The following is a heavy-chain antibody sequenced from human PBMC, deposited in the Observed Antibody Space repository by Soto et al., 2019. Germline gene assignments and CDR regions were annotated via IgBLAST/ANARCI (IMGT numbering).Heavy chain of an antibody. CDR1: GFTFSSYS. J-gene: IGHJ4*02. CDR3: ASEYYYRTDY. V-gene: IGHV3-48*01. D-gene: IGHD3-10*01. Sequence: GGSLRLSCAASGFTFSSYSMNWVRQAPGKGLEWVSYISGSSSTIYYADSVKGRFTISRDNAKNSLYLQMNSLRAEDTAVYYCASEYYYRTDYWGQGTLVTVSS. CDR2: ISGSSSTI.